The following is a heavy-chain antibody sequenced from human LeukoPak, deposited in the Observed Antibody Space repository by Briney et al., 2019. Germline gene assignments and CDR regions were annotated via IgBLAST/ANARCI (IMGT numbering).Heavy chain of an antibody. D-gene: IGHD2-2*01. Sequence: SVKVSCKASGGTFSSYAISWVRQAPGQGREWMGGIIPILGTANYAQKFQGRVTITADESTSTAYMELSSLRSEDTAVYYCARPRYCSSTSCPDAFDIWGQGTMVTVSS. V-gene: IGHV1-69*01. CDR2: IIPILGTA. CDR3: ARPRYCSSTSCPDAFDI. J-gene: IGHJ3*02. CDR1: GGTFSSYA.